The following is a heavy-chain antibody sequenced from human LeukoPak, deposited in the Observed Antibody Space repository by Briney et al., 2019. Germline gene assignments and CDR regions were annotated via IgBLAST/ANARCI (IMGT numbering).Heavy chain of an antibody. CDR2: IIPIFGTA. J-gene: IGHJ6*02. Sequence: GSSVKVSCKASGGTFSIYAISWVRQAPGQGLEWMGGIIPIFGTANYAQKFQSRVTITADESTSTAYMELSSLRSEDTAVYYCARDGYSNLYYYYGMDVWGQGTTVTVSS. CDR1: GGTFSIYA. D-gene: IGHD4-11*01. V-gene: IGHV1-69*01. CDR3: ARDGYSNLYYYYGMDV.